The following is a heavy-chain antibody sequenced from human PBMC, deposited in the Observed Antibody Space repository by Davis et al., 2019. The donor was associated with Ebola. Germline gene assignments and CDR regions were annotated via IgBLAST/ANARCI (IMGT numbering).Heavy chain of an antibody. CDR3: ARLFAARGTSREGMDV. J-gene: IGHJ6*02. CDR2: ISGSGGST. Sequence: GESLKISCAASGFTFSSYEMNWVRQAPGKGLEWVSAISGSGGSTYYADSVKGRFTISRDNSKNTLYLQMNSLRAEDTAVYYCARLFAARGTSREGMDVWGQGTTVTVSS. V-gene: IGHV3-23*01. CDR1: GFTFSSYE. D-gene: IGHD1-26*01.